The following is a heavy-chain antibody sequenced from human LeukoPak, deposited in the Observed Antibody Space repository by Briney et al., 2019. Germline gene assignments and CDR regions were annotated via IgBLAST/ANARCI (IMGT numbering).Heavy chain of an antibody. CDR3: ARRAGPLRRGLSDKWNDYYYFYYMDV. Sequence: PSETLSLTCTVSGGSISNYYWSWIRQPPAKGLEWIGYIQTSGSTNYNPALKSRVTISVDTSKNQFSLKLNSVTAADTAVYYCARRAGPLRRGLSDKWNDYYYFYYMDVWGKGTTVTVSS. V-gene: IGHV4-4*09. D-gene: IGHD1-1*01. CDR2: IQTSGST. CDR1: GGSISNYY. J-gene: IGHJ6*03.